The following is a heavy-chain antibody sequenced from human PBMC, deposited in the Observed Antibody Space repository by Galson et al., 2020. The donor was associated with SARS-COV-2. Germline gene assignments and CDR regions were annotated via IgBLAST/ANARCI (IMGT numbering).Heavy chain of an antibody. Sequence: ESGPTLVKPTQTLTLTCTFSGFSLSTSGMCVSWIRQPPGKALEWLARIDWADDKYYSTSLKTRLTISKDTSKNQVVLTMTNMDPVDTATYYCARIPYGLHLGAFDIWGQGTMVTVSS. V-gene: IGHV2-70*11. CDR1: GFSLSTSGMC. J-gene: IGHJ3*02. CDR3: ARIPYGLHLGAFDI. D-gene: IGHD4-17*01. CDR2: IDWADDK.